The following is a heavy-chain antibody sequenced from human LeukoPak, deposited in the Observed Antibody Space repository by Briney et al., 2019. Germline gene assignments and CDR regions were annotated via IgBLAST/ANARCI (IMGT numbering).Heavy chain of an antibody. D-gene: IGHD1-14*01. CDR3: ATSGNHRFDY. Sequence: GGSLRLSCAGSGFSFSNYKMNWVRQAPGKGLEWVSFISDTSTTIDYADSVKGRFTISRDNAQNSLYLQMNSLRGEDTAVYYCATSGNHRFDYWGQGTLVTVSS. CDR2: ISDTSTTI. V-gene: IGHV3-48*01. J-gene: IGHJ4*02. CDR1: GFSFSNYK.